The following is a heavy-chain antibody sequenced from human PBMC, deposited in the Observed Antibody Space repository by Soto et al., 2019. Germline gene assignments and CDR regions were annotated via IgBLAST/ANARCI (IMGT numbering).Heavy chain of an antibody. Sequence: GGSLRLSCTASGFTFSNYAMSWVRQAPGRGLEWVSTISGGDGSTYYADSVKGRFTISRDNSKNTLYLQMNSLRAEDTAVYYCANKAISRDYYPFDYWGQGSLVTVSS. CDR3: ANKAISRDYYPFDY. CDR2: ISGGDGST. V-gene: IGHV3-23*01. J-gene: IGHJ4*02. CDR1: GFTFSNYA. D-gene: IGHD3-22*01.